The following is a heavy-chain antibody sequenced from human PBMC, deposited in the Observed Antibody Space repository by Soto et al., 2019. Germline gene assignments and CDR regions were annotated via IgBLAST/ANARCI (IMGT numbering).Heavy chain of an antibody. CDR2: IIPIFGTA. CDR1: GGTFSSYA. CDR3: ARDIAAAIGPYYYYGMDV. D-gene: IGHD6-13*01. J-gene: IGHJ6*02. V-gene: IGHV1-69*05. Sequence: SVKVSCKASGGTFSSYAITWVRQAPGQGLEWMGGIIPIFGTANYAQKFQGRVTMTRDTSTSTVYMELSSLRSEDTAVYYCARDIAAAIGPYYYYGMDVWGQGTTVTVSS.